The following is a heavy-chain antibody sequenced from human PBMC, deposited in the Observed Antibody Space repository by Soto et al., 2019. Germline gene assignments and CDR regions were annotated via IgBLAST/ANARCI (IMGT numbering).Heavy chain of an antibody. D-gene: IGHD1-1*01. CDR3: AYRLRYAAYWIDP. J-gene: IGHJ5*02. CDR2: IYWNDDK. Sequence: GSGPTLVNPTQTLTLTCTLSGFSLTTSGVSVGWIRQPPGKALAWLALIYWNDDKSYTPSLKSRLTITKDTSKNQVVLTMTNMDLVDTATYYCAYRLRYAAYWIDPWGQGTLVIVSS. V-gene: IGHV2-5*01. CDR1: GFSLTTSGVS.